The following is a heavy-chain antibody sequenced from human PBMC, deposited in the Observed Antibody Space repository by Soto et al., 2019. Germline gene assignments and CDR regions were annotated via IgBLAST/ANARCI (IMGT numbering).Heavy chain of an antibody. D-gene: IGHD2-15*01. CDR2: ISGSGGST. CDR1: GFTFSSYA. V-gene: IGHV3-23*01. J-gene: IGHJ4*02. Sequence: GGSLRLSCAASGFTFSSYAMSWVRQAPGKGLEWVSAISGSGGSTYYADSVKGRFTIFRDNSKNTLYLQMNSLRAEDTAVYYCAKDLGSLVLRTFDYWGQGTLVTVSS. CDR3: AKDLGSLVLRTFDY.